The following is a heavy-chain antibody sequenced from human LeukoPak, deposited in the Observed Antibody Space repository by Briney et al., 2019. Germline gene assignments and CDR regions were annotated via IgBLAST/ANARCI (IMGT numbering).Heavy chain of an antibody. CDR1: GFTFSSYG. CDR3: AKNGDRGAYCSGGSCYPYYYYYMDV. J-gene: IGHJ6*03. V-gene: IGHV3-23*01. D-gene: IGHD2-15*01. Sequence: GGSLRLSCAASGFTFSSYGMSWVRQAPGKGLEWVSAVSSSGGTTYYADSVKGRFTISRDNSKNTLSLQMNGLRAEDTAIYYCAKNGDRGAYCSGGSCYPYYYYYMDVWGKGTTVTISS. CDR2: VSSSGGTT.